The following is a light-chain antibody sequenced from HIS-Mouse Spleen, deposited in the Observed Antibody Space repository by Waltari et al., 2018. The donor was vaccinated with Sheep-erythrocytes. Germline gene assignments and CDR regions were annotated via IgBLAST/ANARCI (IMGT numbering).Light chain of an antibody. CDR2: EGS. V-gene: IGLV2-23*01. Sequence: QSALTQPASVSGSPGQSITISCTGPSSDFGSYNLVSWYQQHPGKAPKLMIYEGSKRPSGVSNRFSGSKSGNTASLTISGLQAEDEADYYCCSYAGSSTYVVFGGGTKLTVL. CDR3: CSYAGSSTYVV. CDR1: SSDFGSYNL. J-gene: IGLJ2*01.